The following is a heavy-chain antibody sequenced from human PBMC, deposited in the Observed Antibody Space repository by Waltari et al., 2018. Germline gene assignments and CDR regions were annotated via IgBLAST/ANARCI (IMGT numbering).Heavy chain of an antibody. J-gene: IGHJ4*02. CDR3: ARDPPVMVVGVSFDY. CDR1: GFTFSTYS. CDR2: ISSSSSPI. D-gene: IGHD1-26*01. Sequence: EVQLVESGGGLVQPGGSLRLSCAASGFTFSTYSINWVRQAPGKGLGWISYISSSSSPIYYADSVRGRFTISRDNAKNSVYLQMNSLRAEDTAVYYCARDPPVMVVGVSFDYWGQGTLVTVSS. V-gene: IGHV3-48*04.